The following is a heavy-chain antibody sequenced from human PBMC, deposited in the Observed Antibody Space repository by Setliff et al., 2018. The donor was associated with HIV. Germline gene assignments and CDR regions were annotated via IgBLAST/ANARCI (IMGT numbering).Heavy chain of an antibody. CDR2: ISAYNGTT. J-gene: IGHJ6*03. CDR1: GCTFTNYG. V-gene: IGHV1-18*01. Sequence: ASVKVSCKASGCTFTNYGISWVRQAPGQGLEWMGWISAYNGTTNYPQKLQGRVTMTTDTSMSTAYIELRSQRSDDTAVYYCARDGGSSWGDYYYDMDVWGKGTTVTVSS. D-gene: IGHD6-13*01. CDR3: ARDGGSSWGDYYYDMDV.